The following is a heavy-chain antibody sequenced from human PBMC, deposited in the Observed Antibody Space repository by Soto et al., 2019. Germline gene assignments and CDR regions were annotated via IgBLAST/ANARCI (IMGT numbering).Heavy chain of an antibody. CDR3: ATDCSSTSCRDDAFDI. J-gene: IGHJ3*02. V-gene: IGHV1-3*01. Sequence: QVQLVQSGAEVKKPGASVKVSCKASGYTFTSYAMHWVRQAPGQRLEWMGWINAGNGNTKYSQKFQGRVTITRDTSASTAYMELSSLRSEDTAVYYCATDCSSTSCRDDAFDIWGQGTMVTVSS. D-gene: IGHD2-2*01. CDR2: INAGNGNT. CDR1: GYTFTSYA.